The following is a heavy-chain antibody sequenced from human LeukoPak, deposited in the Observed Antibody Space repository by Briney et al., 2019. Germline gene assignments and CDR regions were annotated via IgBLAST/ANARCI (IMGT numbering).Heavy chain of an antibody. CDR2: IYHGGNT. CDR1: GGSISSGGYS. J-gene: IGHJ4*02. D-gene: IGHD5-18*01. CDR3: ASGYSYGYGTFEC. Sequence: SETLSLTCAVSGGSISSGGYSWSWIRQPPGKGLEWIGYIYHGGNTYYNPSLKSRVTISVDRSKNQFSLKLTSVTAADTAVYYCASGYSYGYGTFECWGQGTLVTVSS. V-gene: IGHV4-30-2*01.